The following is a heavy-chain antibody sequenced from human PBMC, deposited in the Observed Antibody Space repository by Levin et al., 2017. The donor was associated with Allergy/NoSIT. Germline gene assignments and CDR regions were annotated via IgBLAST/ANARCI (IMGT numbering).Heavy chain of an antibody. CDR3: ARVTSSSSWYGIKHQNNHAFDI. Sequence: ASVKVSCKASGYTFTSYYMHWVRQAPGQGLEWMGIINPSGGSTSYAQKFQGRVTMTRDTSTSTVYMELSSLRSEDTAVYYCARVTSSSSWYGIKHQNNHAFDIWGQGTMVTVSS. J-gene: IGHJ3*02. V-gene: IGHV1-46*03. D-gene: IGHD6-13*01. CDR1: GYTFTSYY. CDR2: INPSGGST.